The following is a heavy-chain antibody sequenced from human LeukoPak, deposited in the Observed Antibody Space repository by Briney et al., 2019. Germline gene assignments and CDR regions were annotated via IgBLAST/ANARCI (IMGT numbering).Heavy chain of an antibody. CDR1: GGSISSSTHY. V-gene: IGHV4-39*01. D-gene: IGHD2-2*01. CDR3: ARSYCSSSCYAVGAFDI. J-gene: IGHJ3*02. CDR2: LHYSEST. Sequence: SETLSLTCTVSGGSISSSTHYWGWIRKPPGKGLEWMGILHYSESTYYNPSLKSRVTISVDMSKNQFSLKLSSVTAADTAVYYCARSYCSSSCYAVGAFDIWGQGTVVTVSS.